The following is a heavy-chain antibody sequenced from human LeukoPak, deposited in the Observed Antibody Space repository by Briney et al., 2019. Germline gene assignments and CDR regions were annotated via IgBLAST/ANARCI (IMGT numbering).Heavy chain of an antibody. CDR3: ARDPRRSSQTGYFDY. J-gene: IGHJ4*02. CDR2: ISYDGSNK. CDR1: GFTFSDVW. D-gene: IGHD6-19*01. Sequence: GGSLRLSCAGSGFTFSDVWLSWVRQAPGKGLEWVAVISYDGSNKYYADSVKGRFTISRDNSKNTVYLQMNSLRAEDTAVYYCARDPRRSSQTGYFDYWGQGTLVTVSS. V-gene: IGHV3-30*03.